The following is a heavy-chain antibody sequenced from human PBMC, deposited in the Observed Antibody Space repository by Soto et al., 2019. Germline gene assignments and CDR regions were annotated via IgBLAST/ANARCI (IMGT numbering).Heavy chain of an antibody. J-gene: IGHJ4*02. CDR1: GFTFSSHA. V-gene: IGHV3-30-3*01. CDR3: GRGTGGSCYSAVDN. D-gene: IGHD2-15*01. CDR2: ISYDGSNQ. Sequence: QVQLVESEGGVVQPGRSLRLSCTVSGFTFSSHAMHWVRQAPGKGLEWVAAISYDGSNQYYADSVKGRFTISRDSSKNMVYLQMNSLRVEDTAVYYCGRGTGGSCYSAVDNWGQGTLVTVSS.